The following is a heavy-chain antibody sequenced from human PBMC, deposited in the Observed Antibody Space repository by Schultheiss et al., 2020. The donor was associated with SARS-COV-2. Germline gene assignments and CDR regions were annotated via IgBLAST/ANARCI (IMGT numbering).Heavy chain of an antibody. D-gene: IGHD2-2*01. Sequence: GGSLRLSCAASGFTFSSYAMHWVRQAPGKGLEYVSAISSNGGSTYYADSVKGRFTISRDNSRNTMFLQMSSLRAEDMAVYYCARDPTGGPQLPLPLGWFDPWGQGTLVTVSS. J-gene: IGHJ5*02. CDR2: ISSNGGST. CDR1: GFTFSSYA. CDR3: ARDPTGGPQLPLPLGWFDP. V-gene: IGHV3-64D*09.